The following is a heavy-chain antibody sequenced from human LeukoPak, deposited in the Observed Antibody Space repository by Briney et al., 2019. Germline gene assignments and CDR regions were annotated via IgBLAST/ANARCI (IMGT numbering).Heavy chain of an antibody. Sequence: PSETLSLTCAVYGGSFSGCYWSWIRQPPGKGLESIGEINHSGSTNYNPSLKSRVTISVDTSKNQFSLKLSSVTAADTAVYYCARGSDYDLWSGYRMPFDYWGQGTLVTVSS. J-gene: IGHJ4*02. CDR1: GGSFSGCY. CDR2: INHSGST. D-gene: IGHD3-3*01. CDR3: ARGSDYDLWSGYRMPFDY. V-gene: IGHV4-34*01.